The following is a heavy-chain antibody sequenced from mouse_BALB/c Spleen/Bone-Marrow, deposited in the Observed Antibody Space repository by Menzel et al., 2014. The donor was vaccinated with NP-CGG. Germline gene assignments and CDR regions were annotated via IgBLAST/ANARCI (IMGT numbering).Heavy chain of an antibody. CDR2: ILPGSGST. CDR1: GYTFSNYS. J-gene: IGHJ2*01. CDR3: ASGDYFDY. V-gene: IGHV1-9*01. Sequence: QVQLQQSGAELMKPGASVKISCKATGYTFSNYSMEWVKQRPGHGLEWIGEILPGSGSTNYNEKFTGKATFTADTSSNTAYLQLSSLTSADSAVYYCASGDYFDYWGQGTTLTVSS.